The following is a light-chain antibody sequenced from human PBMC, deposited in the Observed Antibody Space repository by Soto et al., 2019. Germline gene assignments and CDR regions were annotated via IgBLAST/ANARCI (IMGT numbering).Light chain of an antibody. CDR3: QQYSYFST. J-gene: IGKJ4*02. V-gene: IGKV1-5*03. CDR2: KAS. CDR1: QSITTW. Sequence: DIQMTQSPSTLSASVGDRVTITCRASQSITTWLAWYQHKPGKAPKLLIYKASSLETGLPSRLRGGGAGTAFTLTISSVQPDDVATDYCQQYSYFSTFGEGTKVEVK.